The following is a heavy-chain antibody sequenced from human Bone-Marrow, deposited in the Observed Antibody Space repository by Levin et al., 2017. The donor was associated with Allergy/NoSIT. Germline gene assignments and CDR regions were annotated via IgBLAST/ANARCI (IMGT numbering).Heavy chain of an antibody. CDR1: GYIFTSYF. D-gene: IGHD6-13*01. CDR2: MYPSGDRT. J-gene: IGHJ4*02. V-gene: IGHV1-46*01. Sequence: GESLKISCRASGYIFTSYFIHWVRQPPGQGLEWIGVMYPSGDRTSFAQKFQGRVALTRDTSTSTVYMEMSSLRSDDTAVYYCAREFSLEGAASGTGGNDYWGQGTLVTVSS. CDR3: AREFSLEGAASGTGGNDY.